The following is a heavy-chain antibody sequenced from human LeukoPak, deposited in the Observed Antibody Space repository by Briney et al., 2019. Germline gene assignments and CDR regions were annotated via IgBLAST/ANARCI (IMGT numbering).Heavy chain of an antibody. J-gene: IGHJ4*02. Sequence: GESLKISCKGSGYRFTNYWIGWVRQMPGKGLEWMGSIYPGDSDTRYSPSFQGQVTISADKSIRTAYLQWSSLKASDTAIYYCARHHDYGDYGCFDYWGQGTLVTVSS. CDR3: ARHHDYGDYGCFDY. CDR2: IYPGDSDT. CDR1: GYRFTNYW. D-gene: IGHD4-17*01. V-gene: IGHV5-51*01.